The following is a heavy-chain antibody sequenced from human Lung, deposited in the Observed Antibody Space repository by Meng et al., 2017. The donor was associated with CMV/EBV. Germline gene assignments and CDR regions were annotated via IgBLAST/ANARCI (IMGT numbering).Heavy chain of an antibody. D-gene: IGHD3-3*01. Sequence: SGXXLVXPTRTLTLTCCFSGFSLSATGMRVSWIRQPPGGALEWLARIDWDDDKFYSPSLKTRLSISKDTSKDQVVLRMTNMDPVDTATYYCARINFWRGIGVFDIXGQGXKVTVS. CDR2: IDWDDDK. CDR3: ARINFWRGIGVFDI. J-gene: IGHJ3*02. V-gene: IGHV2-70D*14. CDR1: GFSLSATGMR.